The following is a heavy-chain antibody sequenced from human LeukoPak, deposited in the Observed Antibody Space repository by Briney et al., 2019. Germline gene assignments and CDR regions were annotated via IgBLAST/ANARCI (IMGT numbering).Heavy chain of an antibody. D-gene: IGHD4-17*01. CDR3: ARQGGDYGDYFDY. CDR2: IYYSGST. J-gene: IGHJ4*02. V-gene: IGHV4-59*08. Sequence: PSETLSLTYTVSGGSISSYYWSWIRQPPGKGLEWIGYIYYSGSTNYNPSLKSRVTISVDTSKNQFSLKLSSVTAADTAVYYCARQGGDYGDYFDYWGQGTLVTVSS. CDR1: GGSISSYY.